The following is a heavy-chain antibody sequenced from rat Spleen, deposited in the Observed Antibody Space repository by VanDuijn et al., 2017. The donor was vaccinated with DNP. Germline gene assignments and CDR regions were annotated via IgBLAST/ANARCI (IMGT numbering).Heavy chain of an antibody. J-gene: IGHJ3*01. D-gene: IGHD1-12*02. Sequence: EVKLVESGGGLVQPGRSLKLSCAASGINFNDYWMGWVRQAPGKGLDWIASISNSGGGTYHRDSVKGRFTISRDNARSTLYLQVDSLRSEDTATYYCARPEYYDGSYYYGWFAHWGQGTLVTVSS. CDR1: GINFNDYW. CDR3: ARPEYYDGSYYYGWFAH. V-gene: IGHV5-31*01. CDR2: ISNSGGGT.